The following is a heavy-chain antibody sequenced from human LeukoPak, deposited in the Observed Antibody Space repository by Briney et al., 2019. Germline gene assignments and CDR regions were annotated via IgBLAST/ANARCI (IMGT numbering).Heavy chain of an antibody. CDR1: GFTFSSYA. CDR3: ATGDGSYGYFDY. J-gene: IGHJ4*02. V-gene: IGHV3-30*04. CDR2: ISYDGSNK. D-gene: IGHD5-18*01. Sequence: PGGSLRLSCAASGFTFSSYAMHWVRQAPGKGLEWVAVISYDGSNKYYADSVKGRFTISRDNSKNTLYLQMNSLRAEDTAVYYCATGDGSYGYFDYWGQGTLVTVSS.